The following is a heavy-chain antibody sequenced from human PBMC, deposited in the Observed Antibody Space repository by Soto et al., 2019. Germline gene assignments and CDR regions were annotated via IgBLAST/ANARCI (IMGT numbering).Heavy chain of an antibody. CDR3: ASSSLYGMDV. CDR2: IHYTGST. CDR1: GDSLDRACYY. V-gene: IGHV4-30-4*01. J-gene: IGHJ6*02. Sequence: PSETPSLTCTVSGDSLDRACYYWGWVRQPPEKGLQWIGYIHYTGSTFYNPSLKSRVTFSVDMSKNQFSLNLTSVTAADTAVYYCASSSLYGMDVWGQGNTVT.